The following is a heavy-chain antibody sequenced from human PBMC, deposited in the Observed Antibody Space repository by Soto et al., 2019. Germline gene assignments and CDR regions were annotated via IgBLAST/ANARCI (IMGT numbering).Heavy chain of an antibody. CDR2: FDPEDAET. CDR1: GYTLTGTS. Sequence: ASVKVSCKVSGYTLTGTSMHWVRQSPGKGLKWMGGFDPEDAETFYAQKFQGRVTMTEDSSTDTAYMELTNLTSADTAIYFCTSLNPYFDFWGQGTPVTVSS. V-gene: IGHV1-24*01. J-gene: IGHJ4*02. CDR3: TSLNPYFDF.